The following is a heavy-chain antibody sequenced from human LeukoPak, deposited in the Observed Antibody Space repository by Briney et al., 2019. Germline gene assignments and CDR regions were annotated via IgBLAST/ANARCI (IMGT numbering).Heavy chain of an antibody. CDR3: ARPYCSSTSCYTGIGY. CDR1: GFTFSSYS. D-gene: IGHD2-2*02. CDR2: ISSSSSYI. Sequence: GGSLRLSCAASGFTFSSYSMNWVRQAPGKGLEWVSSISSSSSYIYYADSVKGRFTISRDNAKDSLYLQMNSLRAEDTAVYYCARPYCSSTSCYTGIGYWGQGTLVTVSS. V-gene: IGHV3-21*01. J-gene: IGHJ4*02.